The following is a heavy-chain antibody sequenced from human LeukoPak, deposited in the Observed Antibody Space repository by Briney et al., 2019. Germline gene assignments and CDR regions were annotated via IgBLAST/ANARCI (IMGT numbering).Heavy chain of an antibody. J-gene: IGHJ4*02. CDR1: GGSFSGYY. CDR2: INHSGST. Sequence: SETLSLTCAVYGGSFSGYYWSWIRQPPGKGLEWIGEINHSGSTNYNPSLKSRVTISVDTSKNQFSLKLSSVTAADTAVYYCARLNDILTGYYNPTFDYWGQGTLVTVSP. D-gene: IGHD3-9*01. CDR3: ARLNDILTGYYNPTFDY. V-gene: IGHV4-34*01.